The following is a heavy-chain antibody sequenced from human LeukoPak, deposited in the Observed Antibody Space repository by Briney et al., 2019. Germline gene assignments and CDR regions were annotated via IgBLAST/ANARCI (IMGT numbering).Heavy chain of an antibody. Sequence: SETLSLTCAVYGGSFSGYYWGWIRQPPGKGLEWIGSIYYGGSTYYSPSLKSRVTISLDTSKHQFSLKLSSVTAADTAVYYCSFNLGSGSYAFDIWGQGTMVTVSS. V-gene: IGHV4-34*03. CDR1: GGSFSGYY. J-gene: IGHJ3*02. CDR2: IYYGGST. CDR3: SFNLGSGSYAFDI. D-gene: IGHD3-10*01.